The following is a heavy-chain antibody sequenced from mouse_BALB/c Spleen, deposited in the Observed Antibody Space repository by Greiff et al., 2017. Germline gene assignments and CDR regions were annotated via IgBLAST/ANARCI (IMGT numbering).Heavy chain of an antibody. Sequence: EVKLQESGAELVRSGASVKLSCTASGFNIKDYYMHWVKQRPEQGLEWIGWIDPENGDTEYAPKFQGKATMTADTSSNTAYLQLSSLTSEDTAVYYCNEGYDYYAMDYWGQGTSVTVSS. CDR1: GFNIKDYY. J-gene: IGHJ4*01. D-gene: IGHD2-14*01. V-gene: IGHV14-4*02. CDR2: IDPENGDT. CDR3: NEGYDYYAMDY.